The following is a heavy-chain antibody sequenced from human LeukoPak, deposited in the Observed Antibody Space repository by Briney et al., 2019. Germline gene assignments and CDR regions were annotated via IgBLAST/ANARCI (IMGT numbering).Heavy chain of an antibody. D-gene: IGHD1-26*01. Sequence: GASVKDSCKASGYTFTSYGFSWLGQAPGQGGEWMGWIYAYNGNKNYARKLQGKVTMTTDTSTSTAYTELRSLRSDDTAVYYCAKDLELLLPSNWGQGTLVTVSS. CDR1: GYTFTSYG. V-gene: IGHV1-18*01. CDR3: AKDLELLLPSN. CDR2: IYAYNGNK. J-gene: IGHJ4*02.